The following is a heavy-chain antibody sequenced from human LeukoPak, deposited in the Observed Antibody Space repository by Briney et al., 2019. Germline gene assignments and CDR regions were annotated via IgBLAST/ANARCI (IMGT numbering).Heavy chain of an antibody. CDR3: ARQQRDFWSGYHPHAFDI. J-gene: IGHJ3*02. CDR1: GGSISSYY. CDR2: IYHSGST. V-gene: IGHV4-59*08. Sequence: SETLSLTCTVSGGSISSYYWSWIRQPAGKGLEWIGSIYHSGSTYYNPSLKSRVTISVDTSKNQFSLKLSSVTAADTAVYYCARQQRDFWSGYHPHAFDIWGQGTMVTVSS. D-gene: IGHD3-3*01.